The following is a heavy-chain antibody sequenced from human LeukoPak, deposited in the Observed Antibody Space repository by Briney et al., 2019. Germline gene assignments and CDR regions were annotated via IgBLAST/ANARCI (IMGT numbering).Heavy chain of an antibody. V-gene: IGHV3-7*01. CDR2: IKQDGSEE. D-gene: IGHD3-3*01. CDR1: GFTFSSYW. Sequence: GGSLRLSCAASGFTFSSYWMSWVRQAPGKGLEWVANIKQDGSEEYYVDSVKGRFTISRDNAKNSLYLQMNSLRAEDTAVYYCARDEGFGGRRDYFDYWGQGTLVTVSS. CDR3: ARDEGFGGRRDYFDY. J-gene: IGHJ4*02.